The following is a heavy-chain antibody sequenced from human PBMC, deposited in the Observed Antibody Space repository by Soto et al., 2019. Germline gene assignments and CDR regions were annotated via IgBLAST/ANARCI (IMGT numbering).Heavy chain of an antibody. V-gene: IGHV4-59*01. CDR3: ARVRNSRDIDY. CDR1: SGSISSYY. Sequence: PWETLSLTCTVSSGSISSYYWSWIRQPPVKGLEWIGYIYYSGSTNYNPSLKSRVTISVDTSKNQFSLKLSSVTAADTAVYYCARVRNSRDIDYWGQGIRVTVSS. CDR2: IYYSGST. D-gene: IGHD3-22*01. J-gene: IGHJ4*02.